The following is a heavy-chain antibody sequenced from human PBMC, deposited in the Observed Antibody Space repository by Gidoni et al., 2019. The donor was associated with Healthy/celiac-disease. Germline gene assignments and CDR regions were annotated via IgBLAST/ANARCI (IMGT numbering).Heavy chain of an antibody. V-gene: IGHV3-30*04. CDR1: GFTSSSYA. Sequence: QVQLVESGGGVVQPGRSLRRSSAAYGFTSSSYARHWVRQAPGTGLEWVAVISYDGCNKYYADSVKGRFTISRDNSKNTLYLQMNSLRAEDTAVYYCASLEQWLDYYFDYWGQGTLVTVSS. D-gene: IGHD6-19*01. CDR2: ISYDGCNK. J-gene: IGHJ4*02. CDR3: ASLEQWLDYYFDY.